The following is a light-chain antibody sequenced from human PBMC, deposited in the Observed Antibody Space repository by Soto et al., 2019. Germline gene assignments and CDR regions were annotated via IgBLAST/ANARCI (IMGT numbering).Light chain of an antibody. CDR1: QSVSSK. CDR2: GAS. V-gene: IGKV3D-15*01. Sequence: EIVMTQSPATLSVSPGERATLSCRASQSVSSKLAWYQQKPGQAPRLLIYGASTRATGIPARFSGSGSGTEFTLTISSLQSEDFAVYYCQQFRNWPWTFGQGTKVDI. CDR3: QQFRNWPWT. J-gene: IGKJ1*01.